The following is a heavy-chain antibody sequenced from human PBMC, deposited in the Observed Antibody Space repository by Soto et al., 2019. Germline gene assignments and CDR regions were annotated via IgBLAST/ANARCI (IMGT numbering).Heavy chain of an antibody. CDR2: IYYSENT. V-gene: IGHV4-39*01. Sequence: ETLSLTCPVSCGSISSSSHYWGWILHPPGKGLEWIGSIYYSENTYYNPSLKSRVAISVDTSKNQLSLGLSSVTAADTAVYYCARHDYYDSSGYYSHFHYWGQGALVTVSS. CDR3: ARHDYYDSSGYYSHFHY. CDR1: CGSISSSSHY. D-gene: IGHD3-22*01. J-gene: IGHJ4*02.